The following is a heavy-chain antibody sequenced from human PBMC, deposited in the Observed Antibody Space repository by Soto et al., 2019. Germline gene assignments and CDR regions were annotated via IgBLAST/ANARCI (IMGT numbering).Heavy chain of an antibody. Sequence: QVQLVQSGAEVKKPGASVKVSCKASGYTFTSYGISWVRQAPGQGLEWMGWISAYNGNTNYAQKLQGRVTMTTDTSTSTDYMELRSLRSDDTAVYYCARESGIVATTHDAFDIWGQGTMVTVSS. CDR2: ISAYNGNT. J-gene: IGHJ3*02. D-gene: IGHD5-12*01. CDR3: ARESGIVATTHDAFDI. CDR1: GYTFTSYG. V-gene: IGHV1-18*01.